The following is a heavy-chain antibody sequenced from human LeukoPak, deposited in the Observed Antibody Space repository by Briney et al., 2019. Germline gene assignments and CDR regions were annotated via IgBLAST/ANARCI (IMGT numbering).Heavy chain of an antibody. Sequence: GGSLRLSCAASGFTFSSYSMNWVRQAPGKGLEWVSSISSSSSYIYYADSVKGRFTISRDNVKNSLYLQMNSLRAEDTAVYYCARDRRVRFLEWLSPKYGMDVWGQGTTVTVSS. J-gene: IGHJ6*02. D-gene: IGHD3-3*01. V-gene: IGHV3-21*01. CDR2: ISSSSSYI. CDR1: GFTFSSYS. CDR3: ARDRRVRFLEWLSPKYGMDV.